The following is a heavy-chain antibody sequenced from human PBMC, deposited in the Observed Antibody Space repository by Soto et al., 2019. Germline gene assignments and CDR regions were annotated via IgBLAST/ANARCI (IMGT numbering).Heavy chain of an antibody. CDR3: ARGRNVVVGRSNYYYYYGMDV. J-gene: IGHJ6*02. D-gene: IGHD2-15*01. V-gene: IGHV4-38-2*01. CDR2: IYHGGST. CDR1: RDSVRISDY. Sequence: SGTLALTCAVCRDSVRISDYGGSIPQPPGKGPEWIGEIYHGGSTFYNPSLKSRVTISVDTSKNQFSLKLSSVTAADTAVYYCARGRNVVVGRSNYYYYYGMDVWGQGTTVTVSS.